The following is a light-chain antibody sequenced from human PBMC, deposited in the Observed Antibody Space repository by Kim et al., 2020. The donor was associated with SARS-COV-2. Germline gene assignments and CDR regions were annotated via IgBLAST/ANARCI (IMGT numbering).Light chain of an antibody. CDR2: VEGSGSY. V-gene: IGLV4-60*03. CDR3: ETWDSNIQV. Sequence: SSVKLTCTRGSGHSNYFIAWHQQKPGKAPRFLMKVEGSGSYNKGGGVPDRFSGSRSGADRYLIISNLHSEDEADYYCETWDSNIQVFGGGTQLTVL. J-gene: IGLJ3*02. CDR1: SGHSNYF.